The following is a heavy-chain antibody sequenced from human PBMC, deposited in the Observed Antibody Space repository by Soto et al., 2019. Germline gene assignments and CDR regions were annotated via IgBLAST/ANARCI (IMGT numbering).Heavy chain of an antibody. D-gene: IGHD1-7*01. V-gene: IGHV4-34*01. J-gene: IGHJ5*02. CDR1: GGSFSGYY. Sequence: PSETLSLTCAVYGGSFSGYYWSWIRQPPGKGLEWIGEINHSGSTNYNPSLKSRVTISVDTSKNQFSLKLSSVTAADTAVYYCARGSPLELLSWFDPWGQGTPVTVPS. CDR3: ARGSPLELLSWFDP. CDR2: INHSGST.